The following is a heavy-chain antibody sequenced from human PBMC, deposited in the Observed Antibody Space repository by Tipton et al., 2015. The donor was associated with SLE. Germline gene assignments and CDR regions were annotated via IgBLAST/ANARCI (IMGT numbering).Heavy chain of an antibody. D-gene: IGHD1-26*01. CDR1: GGSISSSSYY. J-gene: IGHJ4*02. CDR3: ARDDSGSPGYFDY. V-gene: IGHV4-39*07. Sequence: TLSLTCTVSGGSISSSSYYWGWLRQPPGKGLEWIGSIYYSGSTNYNPSLKSRVTMSVDTSKNQFSLKLSSVTAADTAVYYCARDDSGSPGYFDYWGQGTLVTVSS. CDR2: IYYSGST.